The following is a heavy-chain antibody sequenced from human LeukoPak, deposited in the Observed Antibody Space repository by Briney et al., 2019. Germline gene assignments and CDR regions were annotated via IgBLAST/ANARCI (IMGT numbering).Heavy chain of an antibody. CDR2: IYYTGST. J-gene: IGHJ4*02. D-gene: IGHD6-6*01. CDR3: ARWGSIAVARFDY. Sequence: SETLSHTCTVSGGSISNYYWSWIRQPPGKGLEWIGYIYYTGSTNYNPSLTSRVNISVDTSKNQFSLNLTSVTAADTAVYYCARWGSIAVARFDYWGQGTLVTVSS. CDR1: GGSISNYY. V-gene: IGHV4-59*01.